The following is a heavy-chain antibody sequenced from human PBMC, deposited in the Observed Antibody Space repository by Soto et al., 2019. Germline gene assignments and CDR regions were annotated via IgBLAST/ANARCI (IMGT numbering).Heavy chain of an antibody. V-gene: IGHV4-39*01. CDR3: ARRRYCSSTSCYRDNWFDP. J-gene: IGHJ5*02. CDR2: IYYSGST. CDR1: GGSISSSSYY. D-gene: IGHD2-2*01. Sequence: SETLSLTCTVSGGSISSSSYYWGWFRQPPGKGLEWIGSIYYSGSTYYNPSLKSRVTISVDTSKNQFSLKLSSVTAADTAVYYCARRRYCSSTSCYRDNWFDPWGQGTLVTVS.